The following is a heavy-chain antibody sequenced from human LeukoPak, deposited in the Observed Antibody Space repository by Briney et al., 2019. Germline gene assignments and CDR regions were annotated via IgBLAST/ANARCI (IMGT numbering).Heavy chain of an antibody. CDR2: IIPIFGTA. D-gene: IGHD2-2*01. Sequence: ASVKVSCKASGGTFSSYAISWVRQAPGQGLEWMGSIIPIFGTANYAQKFQGRVTITVDKSTSTAYMELSSLRSEDTAVYYCARDLIVVVVPAAIPSGFDPWGQGTLVTVSS. CDR3: ARDLIVVVVPAAIPSGFDP. CDR1: GGTFSSYA. J-gene: IGHJ5*02. V-gene: IGHV1-69*06.